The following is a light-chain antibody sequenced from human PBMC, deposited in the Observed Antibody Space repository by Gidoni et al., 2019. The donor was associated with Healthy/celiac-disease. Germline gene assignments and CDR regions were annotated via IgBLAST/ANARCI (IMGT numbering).Light chain of an antibody. CDR1: SGSIARNY. CDR2: EVN. CDR3: QSYDSSDYV. J-gene: IGLJ1*01. V-gene: IGLV6-57*04. Sequence: NFMLTQPHSVSEAPGKTVTISCTRSSGSIARNYVQWYQQRPGSAPTTVIYEVNQIPPGVPDRFSGAIDSSSNSASLTISGRKTEDEADYYCQSYDSSDYVFGTGSKVIVL.